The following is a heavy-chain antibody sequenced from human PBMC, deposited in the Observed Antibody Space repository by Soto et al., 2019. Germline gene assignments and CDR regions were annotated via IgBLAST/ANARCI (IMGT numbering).Heavy chain of an antibody. Sequence: PVGSLRLSCAAPVFTIISNSMYLVLQAPGKGLEWVSGISDRGDTTHYADSVKGRFTISRDTSKNTLYLQLNTLRADDTAVYYCAKDKPGTTYFEYWGKRNMVNVS. V-gene: IGHV3-23*01. D-gene: IGHD1-1*01. CDR1: VFTIISNS. CDR2: ISDRGDTT. CDR3: AKDKPGTTYFEY. J-gene: IGHJ4*02.